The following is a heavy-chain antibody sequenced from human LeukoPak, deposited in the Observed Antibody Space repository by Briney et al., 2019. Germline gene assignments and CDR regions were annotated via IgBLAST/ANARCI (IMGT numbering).Heavy chain of an antibody. V-gene: IGHV3-30*18. J-gene: IGHJ5*01. CDR2: ISYDGSDK. D-gene: IGHD6-13*01. CDR1: GFTFSSYG. CDR3: AKDLEAAGDNWFDS. Sequence: GGSLRLSCVASGFTFSSYGMHWVRQAPGKGLEWVSVISYDGSDKYYADSVKGRFTISRDNSKNTLYLHMHSLRAEDTAVYYCAKDLEAAGDNWFDSWGQGTLVTVSS.